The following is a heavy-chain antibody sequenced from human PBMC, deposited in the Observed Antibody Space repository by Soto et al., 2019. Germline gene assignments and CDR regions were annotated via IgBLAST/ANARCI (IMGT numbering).Heavy chain of an antibody. J-gene: IGHJ6*02. Sequence: SGPTLVNPTPTLPLTCTFSGFSLSTSGMCVSWIRQPPGKALEWLALIDWDDDKYYSTSLKTRLTISKDTSKNQVVLTMTNMYPVDTATSFLARIRAYYYYYGMDVWGQGTTVTVSS. CDR3: ARIRAYYYYYGMDV. CDR1: GFSLSTSGMC. V-gene: IGHV2-70*01. CDR2: IDWDDDK.